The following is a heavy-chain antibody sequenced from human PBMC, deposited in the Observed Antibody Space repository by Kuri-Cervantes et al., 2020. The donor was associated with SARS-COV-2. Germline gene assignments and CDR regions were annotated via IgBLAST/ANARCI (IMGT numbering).Heavy chain of an antibody. CDR3: ARGAAMIVVVRSRNIDEYFQH. V-gene: IGHV4-61*02. D-gene: IGHD3-22*01. CDR1: GGSISSSSYY. J-gene: IGHJ1*01. CDR2: IYTSGST. Sequence: SETLSLTCTVSGGSISSSSYYWSWIRQPAGKGLEWIGRIYTSGSTNYNPSLKSRVTMSADTSKNQFSLKLSSVTAADTAVYYCARGAAMIVVVRSRNIDEYFQHWGQGTLVTVSS.